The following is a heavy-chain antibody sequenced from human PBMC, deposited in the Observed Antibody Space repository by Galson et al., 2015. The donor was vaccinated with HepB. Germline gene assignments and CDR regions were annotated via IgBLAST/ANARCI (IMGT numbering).Heavy chain of an antibody. CDR2: ISHDASST. J-gene: IGHJ6*03. D-gene: IGHD2-2*02. Sequence: SLRLSCATSGFTFSSHAVHWVRQAPGKGLEWVAVISHDASSTYYADSVRGRFTISRDNSKTTLYLRLDSLRPEDTAVYYCARDGRDCSRISCYRYYYNYYMDVWGKGTTVTVSS. CDR1: GFTFSSHA. CDR3: ARDGRDCSRISCYRYYYNYYMDV. V-gene: IGHV3-30-3*01.